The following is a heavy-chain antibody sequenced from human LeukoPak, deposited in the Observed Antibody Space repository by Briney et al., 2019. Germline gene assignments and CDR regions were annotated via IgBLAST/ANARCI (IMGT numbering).Heavy chain of an antibody. V-gene: IGHV4-59*11. CDR2: ISNSGST. Sequence: SSQTLSLTCTVSGGSISSHYWTWIRQSPVKGLEWIGDISNSGSTSYNPSLKSRVTISIDTSQNQFSLKLSSVTAADTAVYYCGRDALVGYFSYYYMDVWGKGTKVTVSS. CDR3: GRDALVGYFSYYYMDV. D-gene: IGHD2-15*01. J-gene: IGHJ6*03. CDR1: GGSISSHY.